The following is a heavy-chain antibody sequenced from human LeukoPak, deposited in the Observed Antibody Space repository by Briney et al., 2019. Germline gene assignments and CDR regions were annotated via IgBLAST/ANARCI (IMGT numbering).Heavy chain of an antibody. D-gene: IGHD1-14*01. V-gene: IGHV3-30*04. Sequence: PGGSLRLSCAVSGFTFSSYAMHWVRQAPGKGLEWVAVISYDGSNKYYADSVKGRFTISRDNSKNTLYLQMNSLRAEDTAVYYCARDQKAAPPQYYFDYWGQGTLVTVSS. J-gene: IGHJ4*02. CDR2: ISYDGSNK. CDR1: GFTFSSYA. CDR3: ARDQKAAPPQYYFDY.